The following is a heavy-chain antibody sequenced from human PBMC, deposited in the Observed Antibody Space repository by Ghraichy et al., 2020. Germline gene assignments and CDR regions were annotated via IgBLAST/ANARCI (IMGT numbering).Heavy chain of an antibody. CDR1: GGSISSGGYS. CDR3: ARVRGLGTFDY. J-gene: IGHJ4*02. Sequence: SETLSLTCAVSGGSISSGGYSWSWIRQPPGKGLEWIGYIYHSGSTYYNPSLKSRVTISVDRSKNQFSLKLSSVTAADTAVYYCARVRGLGTFDYWGQGTLVTVSS. CDR2: IYHSGST. V-gene: IGHV4-30-2*01. D-gene: IGHD7-27*01.